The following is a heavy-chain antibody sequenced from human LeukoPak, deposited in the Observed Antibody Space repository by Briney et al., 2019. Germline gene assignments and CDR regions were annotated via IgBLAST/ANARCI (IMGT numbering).Heavy chain of an antibody. Sequence: KSSETLSLTCTVSGGSISSRSYYWGWIRQPPGKGLERIWYIYYSGSTNYTPSLKSRVTISVDTSKNQFSLKLSSVTAADTAVYYCARAGIAAAGHYYYYYYMDVWGKGTTVTVSS. J-gene: IGHJ6*03. V-gene: IGHV4-61*05. CDR1: GGSISSRSYY. CDR2: IYYSGST. D-gene: IGHD6-13*01. CDR3: ARAGIAAAGHYYYYYYMDV.